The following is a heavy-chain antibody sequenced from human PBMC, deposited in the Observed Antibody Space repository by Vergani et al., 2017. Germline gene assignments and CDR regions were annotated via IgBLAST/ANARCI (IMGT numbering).Heavy chain of an antibody. V-gene: IGHV4-30-2*01. CDR1: AGSINSGGYS. CDR2: IYYSGNT. CDR3: AGLCSGGSCYSGDYFDC. J-gene: IGHJ4*02. Sequence: QLQLQESGSGLVKPSQTLSLTCAVSAGSINSGGYSWSWIRQPPGKGLEWIGYIYYSGNTYYNPSLKSRVTISVDRSKNQFSLKLNSVTAADTAVDYCAGLCSGGSCYSGDYFDCWGQGTLVTVSS. D-gene: IGHD2-15*01.